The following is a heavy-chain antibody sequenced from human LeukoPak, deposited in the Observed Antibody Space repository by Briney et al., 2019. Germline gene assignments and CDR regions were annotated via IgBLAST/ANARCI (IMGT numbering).Heavy chain of an antibody. D-gene: IGHD6-19*01. CDR1: GVSISSRNYY. V-gene: IGHV4-39*01. CDR2: VYYTGTT. Sequence: SETLSRTCTVSGVSISSRNYYWGWIRQPPGKGLEWIGGVYYTGTTYSNPSLKSRVTISVDTSKNQYSLRLSSVTAADTAVYYCARHVSVAVTNFFDYWGQGTLVTVSS. CDR3: ARHVSVAVTNFFDY. J-gene: IGHJ4*02.